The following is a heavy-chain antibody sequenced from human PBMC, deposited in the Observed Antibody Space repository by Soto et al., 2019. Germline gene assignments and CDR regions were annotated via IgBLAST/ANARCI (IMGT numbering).Heavy chain of an antibody. CDR1: GGSFSGYY. D-gene: IGHD1-26*01. V-gene: IGHV4-34*01. Sequence: QVQLQQWGAGLLKPSETLSLTCAVYGGSFSGYYWSWIRQPPGKGLEWIGEINHSGSTNYNPSLKSRVTISVDTSKNQFSLKLSSVTAADTAVYYCARVPLRWYSGSYIPYYFDYWGQGTLVTVSS. J-gene: IGHJ4*02. CDR3: ARVPLRWYSGSYIPYYFDY. CDR2: INHSGST.